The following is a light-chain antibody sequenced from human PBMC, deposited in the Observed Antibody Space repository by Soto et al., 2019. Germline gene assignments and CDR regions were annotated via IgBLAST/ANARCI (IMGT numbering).Light chain of an antibody. CDR3: CSYAGSYSYV. J-gene: IGLJ1*01. CDR1: SSDVGNYNY. CDR2: AVD. V-gene: IGLV2-11*01. Sequence: SSLPPPSSFSVSPFPAITISCTGTSSDVGNYNYVSWYQQHPGKAPKLLIYAVDKRPSGVPDRFSGSKSGNTASLTISGLQAEDESDYYCCSYAGSYSYVFGTGTKVTVL.